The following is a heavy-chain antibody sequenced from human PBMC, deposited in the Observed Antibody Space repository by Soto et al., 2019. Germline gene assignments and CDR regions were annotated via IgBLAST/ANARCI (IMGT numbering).Heavy chain of an antibody. Sequence: GASVKVSCKVSGYTFTGYYMHWVRQAPGQGLEWMGWINPNSGGTNYAQKFQGRVTMTRDTSISTAYMELSRLRSDDTAVYYCARSGSSWSGYYTTWFDPWGQGTLVTVSS. CDR3: ARSGSSWSGYYTTWFDP. J-gene: IGHJ5*01. D-gene: IGHD3-3*01. CDR1: GYTFTGYY. CDR2: INPNSGGT. V-gene: IGHV1-2*02.